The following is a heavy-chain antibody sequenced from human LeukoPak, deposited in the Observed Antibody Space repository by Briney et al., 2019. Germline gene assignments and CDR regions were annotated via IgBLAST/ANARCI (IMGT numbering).Heavy chain of an antibody. V-gene: IGHV1-2*02. J-gene: IGHJ1*01. Sequence: GRSLRLSCAASGFTFITYVMHWVRQAPGQGLEWMGWINPNSGGTNFAQKFQGRVTLTRDTSINTAYMELSSLRSDDTAVYYCARAKLDDCGGVCDQYFQHWGQGTLVTVSS. CDR2: INPNSGGT. D-gene: IGHD2-21*02. CDR1: GFTFITYV. CDR3: ARAKLDDCGGVCDQYFQH.